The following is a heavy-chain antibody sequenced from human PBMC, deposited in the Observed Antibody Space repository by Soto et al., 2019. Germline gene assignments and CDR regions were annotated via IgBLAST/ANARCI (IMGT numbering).Heavy chain of an antibody. CDR1: GGTFSSYT. Sequence: SVKVSCKASGGTFSSYTISWVRQAPGQGLEWMGRIIPILGIANYAQKFQGRVTITADKSTSTAYMELSSLRSEDTAVYYCARGSYCTNGVCYSYYYYMAVWGKGTTVTVPS. D-gene: IGHD2-8*01. CDR2: IIPILGIA. CDR3: ARGSYCTNGVCYSYYYYMAV. V-gene: IGHV1-69*02. J-gene: IGHJ6*03.